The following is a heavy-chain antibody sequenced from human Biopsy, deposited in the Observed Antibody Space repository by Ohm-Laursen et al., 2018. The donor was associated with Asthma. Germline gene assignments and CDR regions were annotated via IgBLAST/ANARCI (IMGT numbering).Heavy chain of an antibody. J-gene: IGHJ4*01. CDR2: ISWNSGNI. Sequence: SLRLSCTASGFSFDDCAMHWVRQAPGKGLEWVSSISWNSGNIDYADSVKGRFTISRDNAKNSLYLQMQSLRPEDTAFYNCAKSADYYDSTDYLDFWGRGTLVTVSS. CDR1: GFSFDDCA. CDR3: AKSADYYDSTDYLDF. D-gene: IGHD3-22*01. V-gene: IGHV3-9*01.